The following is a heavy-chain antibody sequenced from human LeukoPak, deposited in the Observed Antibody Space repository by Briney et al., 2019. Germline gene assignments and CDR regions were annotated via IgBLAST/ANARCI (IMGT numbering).Heavy chain of an antibody. CDR1: GFSFSSYW. CDR2: IKQDGSEK. CDR3: ARDALPYYYDSSGFSLQGYYFDY. Sequence: GASLRLSCAASGFSFSSYWMSWVRQAPGKGLEWVANIKQDGSEKYYVDSVKGRFTISRDNSKNTLYLQMDSLRAEDTAVYYCARDALPYYYDSSGFSLQGYYFDYWGQGTLVTVSS. D-gene: IGHD3-22*01. J-gene: IGHJ4*02. V-gene: IGHV3-7*01.